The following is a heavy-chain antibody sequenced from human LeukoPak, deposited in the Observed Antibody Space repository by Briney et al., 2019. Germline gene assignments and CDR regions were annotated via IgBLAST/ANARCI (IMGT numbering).Heavy chain of an antibody. CDR1: GGSFNTYY. CDR3: ARQNNTYHHYNLGWFDP. D-gene: IGHD5-24*01. V-gene: IGHV4-4*07. CDR2: IYTRGST. Sequence: SETLSLTCNVSGGSFNTYYWTWIRQPAGRGLEWIGHIYTRGSTTYNPSLKSRVTMSVDTSKNQFSLQLSSVTPEDTAVYYCARQNNTYHHYNLGWFDPWGQGTLVTVSS. J-gene: IGHJ5*02.